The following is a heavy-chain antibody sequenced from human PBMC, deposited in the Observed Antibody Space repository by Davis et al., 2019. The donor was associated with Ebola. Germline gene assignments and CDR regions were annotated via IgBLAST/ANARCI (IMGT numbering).Heavy chain of an antibody. J-gene: IGHJ6*02. CDR2: LNPNSGNT. V-gene: IGHV1-8*01. D-gene: IGHD1-14*01. Sequence: ASVKVSCKTSGYTFTNYDINWVRQATGQGLEWMGWLNPNSGNTDSTHKFQGRLTMTKNISIGTAYMELSSLRSEDTAVYYCVRSGVRGYYNGMDVWGQGTTVSVSS. CDR3: VRSGVRGYYNGMDV. CDR1: GYTFTNYD.